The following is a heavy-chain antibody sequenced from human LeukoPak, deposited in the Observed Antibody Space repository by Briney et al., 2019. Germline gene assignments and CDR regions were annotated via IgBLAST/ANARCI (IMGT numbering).Heavy chain of an antibody. D-gene: IGHD6-13*01. CDR2: ISGSGGST. J-gene: IGHJ1*01. V-gene: IGHV3-23*01. CDR3: AKDPQDSSSWYSSAEYFQH. Sequence: PGGSLRLSCAASGFTFSSYAVSWVRQAPGKGLEWVSAISGSGGSTYYADSVKGRFTISRDNSKNTLYLQMNSLRAEDTAVYYCAKDPQDSSSWYSSAEYFQHWGQGTLVTVSS. CDR1: GFTFSSYA.